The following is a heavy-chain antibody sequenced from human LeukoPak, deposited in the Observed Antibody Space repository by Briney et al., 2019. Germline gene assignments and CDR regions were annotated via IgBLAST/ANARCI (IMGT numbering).Heavy chain of an antibody. V-gene: IGHV3-33*01. D-gene: IGHD3-22*01. CDR2: IWYDGSNT. CDR1: GFTFSSYG. CDR3: ARGFGGLYDSSGYYYFDY. Sequence: GGSLRLSCAASGFTFSSYGMHWVRQAPGKGLEWVAVIWYDGSNTYYAASVKGRFTISRDNSKNTLYVQMNSLRAEDTAVYYCARGFGGLYDSSGYYYFDYWGQGTLVTVSS. J-gene: IGHJ4*02.